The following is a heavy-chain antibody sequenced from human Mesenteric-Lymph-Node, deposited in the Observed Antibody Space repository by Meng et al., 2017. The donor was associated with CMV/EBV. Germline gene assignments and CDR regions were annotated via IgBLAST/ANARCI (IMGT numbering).Heavy chain of an antibody. CDR2: IYSGGST. V-gene: IGHV3-53*01. Sequence: ASGFTVSSNYMSWVRQAPGKGLEWVSVIYSGGSTYYADSVKGRFTISRDNSQNTLYLQMHSLRAEDTALYYCAKGENVYAHVGYFTDWGQGILVTVSS. CDR1: GFTVSSNY. CDR3: AKGENVYAHVGYFTD. D-gene: IGHD1-26*01. J-gene: IGHJ4*02.